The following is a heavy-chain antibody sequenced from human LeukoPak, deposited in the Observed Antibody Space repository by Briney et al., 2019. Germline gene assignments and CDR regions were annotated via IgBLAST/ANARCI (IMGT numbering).Heavy chain of an antibody. CDR1: GGSFSSGSYY. D-gene: IGHD4-17*01. V-gene: IGHV4-61*02. J-gene: IGHJ3*02. CDR3: GGRGEDYGDYGGALDS. Sequence: KPSETVSLTCTVSGGSFSSGSYYWRWIRQPAGKGLEWIGRIYTSGSTNYNPSLKSRVTISVDTSKNQFSLKLSSVNAGNTAVYYCGGRGEDYGDYGGALDSWGQRTMVTVSS. CDR2: IYTSGST.